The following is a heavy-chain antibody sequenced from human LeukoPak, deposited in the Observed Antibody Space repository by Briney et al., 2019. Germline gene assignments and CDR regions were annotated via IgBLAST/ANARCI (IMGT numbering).Heavy chain of an antibody. CDR3: ARGYYDILTGYYDAGYYFDY. D-gene: IGHD3-9*01. J-gene: IGHJ4*02. CDR2: INPSGGST. Sequence: GASVKVSCKASGYTFTSYYMHWVRQAPGQGLEWMGIINPSGGSTSYAQKFQGRVTMTRDTSTSTVYMELSSLRSEDTAVYYCARGYYDILTGYYDAGYYFDYWGQGTLVTVSS. CDR1: GYTFTSYY. V-gene: IGHV1-46*01.